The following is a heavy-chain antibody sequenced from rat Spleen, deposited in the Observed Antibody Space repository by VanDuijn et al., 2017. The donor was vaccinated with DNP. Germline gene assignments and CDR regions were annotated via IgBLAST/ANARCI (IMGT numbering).Heavy chain of an antibody. CDR1: GFIFSDYN. Sequence: EVQLVDSGGDLVQPGRSLRLSCVGSGFIFSDYNMAWVRQAPRKGLEWVATINTDGGSTYYPDSVKGRLTISRDNAENTLHLQMNSLRSEDTATYYCASWAPIAPISTSNYWGQGVMVTVSS. V-gene: IGHV5-7*01. D-gene: IGHD1-2*01. CDR2: INTDGGST. CDR3: ASWAPIAPISTSNY. J-gene: IGHJ2*01.